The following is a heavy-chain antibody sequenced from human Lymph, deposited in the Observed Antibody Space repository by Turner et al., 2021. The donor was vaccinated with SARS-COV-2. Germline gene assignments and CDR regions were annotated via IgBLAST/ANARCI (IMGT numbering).Heavy chain of an antibody. CDR1: GGTFSSYA. D-gene: IGHD6-19*01. Sequence: QVQLVQSGAEVKKPGSSVKVSCKASGGTFSSYAISWVRQAPGQGLEWMGVIIPIFGTANYAQKFQDGVTITADESTSTAYMELSSLRYEDTAVYYCARDTAVAGTLGAFDIWGQGTMVTVSS. J-gene: IGHJ3*02. CDR3: ARDTAVAGTLGAFDI. CDR2: IIPIFGTA. V-gene: IGHV1-69*01.